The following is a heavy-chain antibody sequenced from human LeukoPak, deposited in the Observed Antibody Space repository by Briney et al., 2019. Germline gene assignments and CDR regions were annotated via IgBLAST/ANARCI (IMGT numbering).Heavy chain of an antibody. Sequence: PGGSLRLSCAASGFTFGIYWMSWVRQAPGKGLEWVANINQGGSEKYYVDSVTGRFTISRDNAENSLYLRLNSLTVEDTAVYYCARAGQAGTTDYWGQGTLVTVSS. V-gene: IGHV3-7*01. CDR2: INQGGSEK. D-gene: IGHD1-7*01. CDR1: GFTFGIYW. J-gene: IGHJ4*02. CDR3: ARAGQAGTTDY.